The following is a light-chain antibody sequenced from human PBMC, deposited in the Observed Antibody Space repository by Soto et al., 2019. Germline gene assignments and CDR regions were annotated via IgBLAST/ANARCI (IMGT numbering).Light chain of an antibody. CDR2: DAS. CDR1: QDIATY. J-gene: IGKJ4*01. Sequence: DIQMTQSPSSLSASVGNRVTITCQASQDIATYLNWYQQKPGKAPNLLIYDASNLETGVPSRFSGGGSGTHFTFTISNLQPEDIATDYCQQYDVWPALTFGGGTKVDIK. V-gene: IGKV1-33*01. CDR3: QQYDVWPALT.